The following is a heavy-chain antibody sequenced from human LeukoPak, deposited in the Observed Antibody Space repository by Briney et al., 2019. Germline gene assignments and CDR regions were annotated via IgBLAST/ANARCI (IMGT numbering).Heavy chain of an antibody. CDR3: ARVQNYYYYYMDV. V-gene: IGHV3-48*04. CDR2: ISTTSSPT. J-gene: IGHJ6*03. Sequence: GGSLRLSCEASGFTFSSHSMNWVRQAPGKGLEWISFISTTSSPTYYADSVRGRFTISRDNAKNSLYLQMNSLRAEDTAVYYCARVQNYYYYYMDVWGKGTTATVSS. D-gene: IGHD1-1*01. CDR1: GFTFSSHS.